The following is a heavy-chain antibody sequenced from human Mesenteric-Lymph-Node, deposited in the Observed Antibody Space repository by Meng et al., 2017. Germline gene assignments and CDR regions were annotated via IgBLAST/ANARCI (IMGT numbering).Heavy chain of an antibody. CDR2: ISWNSGSI. J-gene: IGHJ3*02. CDR3: ARVLDYYDSSGYYHPNAFDI. CDR1: GFTFDDYA. Sequence: SLKISCAASGFTFDDYAMHWVRQAPGKGLEWVSGISWNSGSIGYADSVKGRFTISRDNAKNSLYLQMNSLRAEDMALYHCARVLDYYDSSGYYHPNAFDIWGQGTMVTVSS. V-gene: IGHV3-9*03. D-gene: IGHD3-22*01.